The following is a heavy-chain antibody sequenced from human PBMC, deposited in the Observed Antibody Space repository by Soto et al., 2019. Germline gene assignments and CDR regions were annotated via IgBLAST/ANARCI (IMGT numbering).Heavy chain of an antibody. Sequence: QVQLQQWGAGLLKPSETLSLTCAVYGGSFSGYYWSWIRQPPGKGLEWIGEINHSGSTNYNPSLKSRVTISVDTSKNQFSLKLSSVTAADTAVYYCARVYIAARQTRQFDYWGQVTLVTVSS. J-gene: IGHJ4*02. CDR3: ARVYIAARQTRQFDY. CDR1: GGSFSGYY. D-gene: IGHD6-6*01. V-gene: IGHV4-34*01. CDR2: INHSGST.